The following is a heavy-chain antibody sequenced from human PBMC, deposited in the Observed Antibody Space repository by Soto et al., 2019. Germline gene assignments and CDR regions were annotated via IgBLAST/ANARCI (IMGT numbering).Heavy chain of an antibody. D-gene: IGHD2-21*02. CDR3: ATYAGGGDGAEYFQN. V-gene: IGHV1-24*01. J-gene: IGHJ1*01. CDR2: FDPADGET. Sequence: ASVKVSCKVSGYTLTELSMHWVRQAPGKGLEWMGGFDPADGETIYAQKFQGRVTMTEYTSTDTAYMELSSLRSEDTAVYYCATYAGGGDGAEYFQNGGQGTLGTVSS. CDR1: GYTLTELS.